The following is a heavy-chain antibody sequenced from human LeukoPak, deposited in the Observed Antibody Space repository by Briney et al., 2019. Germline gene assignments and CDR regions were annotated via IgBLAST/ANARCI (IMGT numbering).Heavy chain of an antibody. Sequence: PSETLSLTCAVYGGSFSDYYFTWIREPPGRGLEWVGDISHSGNSSYNKSLKSRVTISVDTSKNQVSLELNSVTAADTAVYYCGMFAVIVGGGLDIWGQGTVVTVSS. CDR3: GMFAVIVGGGLDI. CDR1: GGSFSDYY. CDR2: ISHSGNS. J-gene: IGHJ3*02. V-gene: IGHV4-34*01. D-gene: IGHD1-26*01.